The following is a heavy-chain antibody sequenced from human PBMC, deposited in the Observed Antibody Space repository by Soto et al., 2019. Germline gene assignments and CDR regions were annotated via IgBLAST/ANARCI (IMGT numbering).Heavy chain of an antibody. CDR2: IDPSDSYT. CDR1: GYSFTSYW. V-gene: IGHV5-10-1*01. D-gene: IGHD2-2*01. J-gene: IGHJ6*02. CDR3: ASSPRGYCSSTSCRELGNYYGMDV. Sequence: LGESLKISCKGSGYSFTSYWISWVRQVPGKGLEWMGRIDPSDSYTNYSPSFQGHVTISADKSISTAYLQWSSLKASDTAMYYCASSPRGYCSSTSCRELGNYYGMDVWGQGTTVTVSS.